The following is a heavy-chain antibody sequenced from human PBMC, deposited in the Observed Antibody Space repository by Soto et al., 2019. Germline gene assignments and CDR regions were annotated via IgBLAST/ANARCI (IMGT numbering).Heavy chain of an antibody. D-gene: IGHD3-9*01. J-gene: IGHJ4*02. Sequence: GASVKVSCKASGYTFTSYAMHWVRQAPGQRLEWMGWINAGNGNTKYSQKFQGRVTITRDTSASTAYMELSSLRSEDTAVYYCARATRQYDILTGYSLQGSYFDYWGQGTLVTVSS. V-gene: IGHV1-3*01. CDR1: GYTFTSYA. CDR2: INAGNGNT. CDR3: ARATRQYDILTGYSLQGSYFDY.